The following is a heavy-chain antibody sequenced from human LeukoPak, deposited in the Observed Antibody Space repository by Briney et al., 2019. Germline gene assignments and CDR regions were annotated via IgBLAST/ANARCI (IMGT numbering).Heavy chain of an antibody. J-gene: IGHJ6*03. CDR3: AGEAAAGIYYYYYYMDV. CDR2: ISSSSSTI. V-gene: IGHV3-48*04. CDR1: GFTFSSYS. Sequence: PGGSLRLSCAASGFTFSSYSMNWVRQAPGKGLEWVSYISSSSSTIYYADSVKGRFTISRDNAKNSLYLQMNSLRAEDTAVYYCAGEAAAGIYYYYYYMDVWGKGITVTVSS. D-gene: IGHD6-13*01.